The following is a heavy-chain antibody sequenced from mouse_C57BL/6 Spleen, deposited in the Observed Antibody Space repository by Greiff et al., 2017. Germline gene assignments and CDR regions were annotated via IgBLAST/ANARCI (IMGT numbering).Heavy chain of an antibody. V-gene: IGHV14-2*01. CDR1: GFNIKDYY. D-gene: IGHD2-4*01. J-gene: IGHJ2*01. CDR2: IDPEDGET. CDR3: AKGVIYYDYSYYFDY. Sequence: VQLQQSGAELVKPGASVKLSCTASGFNIKDYYMHWVKQRTEQGLEWIGRIDPEDGETKYAPRFPGKATITADTSSNTAYLQISSLTSEDTVVYYCAKGVIYYDYSYYFDYWGQGTTLTVSS.